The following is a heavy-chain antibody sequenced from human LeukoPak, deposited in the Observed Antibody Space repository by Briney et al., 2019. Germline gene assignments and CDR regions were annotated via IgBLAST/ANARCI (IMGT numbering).Heavy chain of an antibody. D-gene: IGHD3-10*01. J-gene: IGHJ6*02. CDR1: GFTFRDYY. V-gene: IGHV3-11*01. CDR3: ARDKYYGSGSQREDV. Sequence: PGGSLRLSCAASGFTFRDYYMSWIRQAPGKGLGWVSYISSSGSTIYYADSVKGRFTIPRDNAKNSLYLQMNSLRAEDTAVYYCARDKYYGSGSQREDVWGQGTTVTVSS. CDR2: ISSSGSTI.